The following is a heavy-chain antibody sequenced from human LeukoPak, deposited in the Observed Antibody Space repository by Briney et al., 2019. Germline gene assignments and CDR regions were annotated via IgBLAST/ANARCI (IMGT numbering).Heavy chain of an antibody. CDR2: ISSGSSYI. CDR3: GRGGKVEQLVLAR. CDR1: GFTFSSYS. J-gene: IGHJ4*02. Sequence: GGSLRLSCAASGFTFSSYSMNWVRQAPGKGLEWVSSISSGSSYIYYADSVKGRFTISRDNAKNSLYLQMNSLRAEDTAVYYCGRGGKVEQLVLARWGQGSLVTVSS. D-gene: IGHD6-13*01. V-gene: IGHV3-21*01.